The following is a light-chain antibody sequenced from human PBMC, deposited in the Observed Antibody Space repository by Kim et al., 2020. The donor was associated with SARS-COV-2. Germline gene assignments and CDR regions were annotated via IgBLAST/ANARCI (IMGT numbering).Light chain of an antibody. J-gene: IGLJ2*01. V-gene: IGLV3-1*01. CDR1: KLGDKY. Sequence: SVCPGQTASITCSGDKLGDKYACWYQQEPGQSPVLVIYQDSKRPSGIPERFSGSNSGNTATLTISGTQAMDEADYYCQAWDSSTGVFGGGTQLTVL. CDR3: QAWDSSTGV. CDR2: QDS.